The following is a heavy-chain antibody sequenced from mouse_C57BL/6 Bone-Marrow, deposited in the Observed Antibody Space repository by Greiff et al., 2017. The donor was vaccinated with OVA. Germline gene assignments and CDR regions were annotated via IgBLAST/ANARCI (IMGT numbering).Heavy chain of an antibody. CDR2: FHPYNDDT. CDR1: GYTFTTYP. J-gene: IGHJ4*01. D-gene: IGHD1-1*01. CDR3: ARNHYYGSEDYAMDY. Sequence: QVQLKESGAELVKPGASVKMSCKASGYTFTTYPIEWMKQNHGKSLEWIGNFHPYNDDTKYNEKFKGKATLTVEKSSSTVYLELSRLTSDDSAVYYYARNHYYGSEDYAMDYWGQGTSVTVSS. V-gene: IGHV1-47*01.